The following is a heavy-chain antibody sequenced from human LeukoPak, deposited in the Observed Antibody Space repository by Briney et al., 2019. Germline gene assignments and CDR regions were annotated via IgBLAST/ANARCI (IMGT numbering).Heavy chain of an antibody. CDR2: IYYSGST. Sequence: SETLSLTCTVSGGSISTSSYYWGWIRQPPGKGLEWIGSIYYSGSTYYNPSLKSRVTISVDTSKNQFSLKLGSVTAADTAVYYCAREVSSTAIINYWGQGTLVTVSS. CDR1: GGSISTSSYY. V-gene: IGHV4-39*02. D-gene: IGHD5-18*01. J-gene: IGHJ4*02. CDR3: AREVSSTAIINY.